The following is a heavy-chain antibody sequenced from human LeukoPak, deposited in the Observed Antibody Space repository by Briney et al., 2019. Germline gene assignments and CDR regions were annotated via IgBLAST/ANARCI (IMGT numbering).Heavy chain of an antibody. D-gene: IGHD6-13*01. CDR1: GFSLTTVGVG. CDR2: LYWEDNK. J-gene: IGHJ4*02. V-gene: IGHV2-5*02. Sequence: SGPTLVKPTQTLSLTCTFSGFSLTTVGVGVGWIRQPPGKALEWLADLYWEDNKRYSPSLKSRLTLSKDTSKSQVVLTMSNMDPVDTATYYCAHRPPGAAGVEWSFDYWGQGTLVTVSS. CDR3: AHRPPGAAGVEWSFDY.